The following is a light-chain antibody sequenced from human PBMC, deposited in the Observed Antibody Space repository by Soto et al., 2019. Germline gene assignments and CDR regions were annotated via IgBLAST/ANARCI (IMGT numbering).Light chain of an antibody. Sequence: DIVLIQSPLSLPVTPGEPASISCRSSQSLLHSNGNIYLDWYLQKPGQSPQLLIYLGSIRASGVPDRVSCSGSCTDFTLKITRVEAEDVGVYYCMQAIHAPRTFGLGAKVDIE. J-gene: IGKJ1*01. V-gene: IGKV2-28*01. CDR2: LGS. CDR1: QSLLHSNGNIY. CDR3: MQAIHAPRT.